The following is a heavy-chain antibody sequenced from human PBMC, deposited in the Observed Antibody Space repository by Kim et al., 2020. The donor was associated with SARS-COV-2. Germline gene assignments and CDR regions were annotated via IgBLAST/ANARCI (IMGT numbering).Heavy chain of an antibody. V-gene: IGHV3-48*03. J-gene: IGHJ4*02. D-gene: IGHD3-10*01. CDR3: ARDRPYHYGSGSEFDY. CDR2: ISSSGSTI. CDR1: GFTFSSYE. Sequence: GGSLRLSCAASGFTFSSYEMNWVRQAPGKGLEWVSYISSSGSTIYYADSVKGRFTISRDNAKNSLYLQMNSLRAEDTAVYYCARDRPYHYGSGSEFDYWGQGTLVTVSS.